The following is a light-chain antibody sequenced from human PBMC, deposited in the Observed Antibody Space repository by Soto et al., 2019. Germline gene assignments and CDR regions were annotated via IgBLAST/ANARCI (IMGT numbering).Light chain of an antibody. CDR2: GAS. V-gene: IGKV3-15*01. J-gene: IGKJ1*01. CDR3: QQYNNWPPWT. CDR1: QSVSSN. Sequence: EIVMTQSPATLSLSPGERATLSCRASQSVSSNLAGYQQKPGQAARSLIYGASTRATGGPARFSGRGSGTEFTLTISSLQSEDFVVYYCQQYNNWPPWTFGQGTKVEI.